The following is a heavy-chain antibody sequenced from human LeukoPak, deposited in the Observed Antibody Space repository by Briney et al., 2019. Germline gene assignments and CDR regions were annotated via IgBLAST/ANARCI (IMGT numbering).Heavy chain of an antibody. D-gene: IGHD6-25*01. V-gene: IGHV1-46*01. J-gene: IGHJ4*02. Sequence: ASVKVSCKASGYTFTSYYMHWMRQAPGQGPEWMGIINPRGGSTDYSQKFQDRVTMSSDTSTSTVYMELSTLRSEDTAVYFCARVGVTAATADYWGQGTLVTVSS. CDR2: INPRGGST. CDR1: GYTFTSYY. CDR3: ARVGVTAATADY.